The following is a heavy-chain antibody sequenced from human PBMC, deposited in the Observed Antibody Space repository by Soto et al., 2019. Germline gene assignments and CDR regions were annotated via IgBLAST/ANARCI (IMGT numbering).Heavy chain of an antibody. CDR2: SYYSGST. J-gene: IGHJ6*02. D-gene: IGHD6-13*01. CDR1: GGSISSSSYY. V-gene: IGHV4-61*05. Sequence: ASETLSLACTVSGGSISSSSYYWSWIRQPPGKGLEWIGYSYYSGSTNYNPSLKSRVTISVDTSKNQFSLKLSSVTAADTAVYYCARDPSVVAAAVTYYYYGMDVWGQGTTVTVSS. CDR3: ARDPSVVAAAVTYYYYGMDV.